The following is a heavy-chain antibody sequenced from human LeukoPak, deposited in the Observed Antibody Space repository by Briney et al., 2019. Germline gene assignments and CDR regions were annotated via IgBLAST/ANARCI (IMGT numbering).Heavy chain of an antibody. CDR1: GFTFSSYG. Sequence: GRSLRLSCAASGFTFSSYGMHWVRQAPGKGLEWVAVIWYDGSNKYYADSVKGRFTISRDNSKNTLYLQMNSLRAEDTAVYYCARGTRVAANLHTAWGQGTLVTVSS. J-gene: IGHJ5*02. V-gene: IGHV3-33*01. CDR3: ARGTRVAANLHTA. D-gene: IGHD2-15*01. CDR2: IWYDGSNK.